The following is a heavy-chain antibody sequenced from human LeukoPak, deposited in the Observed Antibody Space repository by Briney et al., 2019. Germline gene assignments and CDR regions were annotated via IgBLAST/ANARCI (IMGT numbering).Heavy chain of an antibody. D-gene: IGHD2-2*01. CDR2: ISGNNDNP. V-gene: IGHV1-18*01. CDR1: GYTFSNFG. J-gene: IGHJ4*02. Sequence: ASVRDSCKTSGYTFSNFGINWVRQAPGQGLEWMGWISGNNDNPNYGQKFQGRFTVTTDSSTSTAYMELRNLRFDDTAVYYCARDETSTDDYWGQGTLVTVSS. CDR3: ARDETSTDDY.